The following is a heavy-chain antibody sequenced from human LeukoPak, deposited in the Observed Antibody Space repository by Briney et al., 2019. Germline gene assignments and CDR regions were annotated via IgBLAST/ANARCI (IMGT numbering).Heavy chain of an antibody. CDR2: IKQDGSEK. Sequence: PGGSLRLSCAASGFTFSSYWMSWVRQAPGKGLEWVANIKQDGSEKYYVDSVKGRFTITRDNAKNSLYLQMNSLRAEDTAVYYCVTVLRYFVWPPVDYWGQGPLVTVSS. CDR3: VTVLRYFVWPPVDY. CDR1: GFTFSSYW. J-gene: IGHJ4*02. D-gene: IGHD3-9*01. V-gene: IGHV3-7*01.